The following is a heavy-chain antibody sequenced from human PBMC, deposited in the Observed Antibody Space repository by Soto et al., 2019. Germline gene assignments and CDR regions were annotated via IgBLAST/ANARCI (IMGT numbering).Heavy chain of an antibody. CDR2: IYYSGST. J-gene: IGHJ4*02. D-gene: IGHD2-15*01. CDR3: ARHTPAISISDH. V-gene: IGHV4-59*08. CDR1: GGSISSYY. Sequence: PSGTLSLTCSVSGGSISSYYWSWIRQPPGKWLEWIGNIYYSGSTYYNPSLKSRVTISVDTSKNQFSLKLSSVTAADTAVYYCARHTPAISISDHWGQGTLVTVSS.